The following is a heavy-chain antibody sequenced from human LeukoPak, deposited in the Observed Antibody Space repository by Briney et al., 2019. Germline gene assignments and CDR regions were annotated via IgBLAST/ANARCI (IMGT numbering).Heavy chain of an antibody. Sequence: SQTLSLTCAISGDSVSSKSAAWNWFRQSPSRGLEWLGRIYYRSKWYSDYAVSVKSRITINPDTSKNQFSLQLSSVRPEDTAVYYCARDSNPDSSSLYYYYYMDVWGKGTTVTVSS. J-gene: IGHJ6*03. CDR1: GDSVSSKSAA. D-gene: IGHD6-13*01. CDR3: ARDSNPDSSSLYYYYYMDV. CDR2: IYYRSKWYS. V-gene: IGHV6-1*01.